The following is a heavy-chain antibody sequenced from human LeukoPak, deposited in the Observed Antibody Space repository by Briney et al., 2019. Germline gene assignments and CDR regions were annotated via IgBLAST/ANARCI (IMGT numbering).Heavy chain of an antibody. D-gene: IGHD3-22*01. CDR1: GGSISSSSYY. CDR3: PRIQRTYYYDSSGYQNWFDP. Sequence: SETLSLTCTVSGGSISSSSYYWGWIRQPPGKGLEWIGSIYYSGSTYYTPSLKSRVTISVDTSKNQFSLKLSSVTAADTAVYYCPRIQRTYYYDSSGYQNWFDPWGQGTLVTVSS. V-gene: IGHV4-39*01. J-gene: IGHJ5*02. CDR2: IYYSGST.